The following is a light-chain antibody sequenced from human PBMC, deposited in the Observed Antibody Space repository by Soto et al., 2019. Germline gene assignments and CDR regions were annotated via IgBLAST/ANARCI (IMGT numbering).Light chain of an antibody. CDR2: NAS. Sequence: EIELTQSPSTLSVSVGDRVTITCWASQSISSWLAWYQQRPGKAPKLLIYNASTLQSGVPSRFSGSGSGTEFTLTISSLQPDDLATYYCQQYNSYPLTFGQGTKVDI. CDR3: QQYNSYPLT. CDR1: QSISSW. V-gene: IGKV1-5*03. J-gene: IGKJ4*01.